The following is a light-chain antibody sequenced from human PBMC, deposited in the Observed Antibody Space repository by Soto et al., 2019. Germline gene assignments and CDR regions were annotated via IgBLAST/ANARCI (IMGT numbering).Light chain of an antibody. J-gene: IGKJ5*01. V-gene: IGKV2D-29*02. CDR2: EVS. CDR3: MQSTQLPPT. CDR1: HSLLHITGETF. Sequence: DVVMTQTPLSLSVSPVQTASISCKSSHSLLHITGETFLFWYLQKPGQSPQLLIYEVSTRVSGVPDRFSGSGSGTDFTLEISRVETDDVGIYYCMQSTQLPPTFGQGTRLEIK.